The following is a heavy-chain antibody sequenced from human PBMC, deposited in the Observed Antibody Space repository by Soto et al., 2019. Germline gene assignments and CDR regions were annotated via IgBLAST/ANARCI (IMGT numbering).Heavy chain of an antibody. Sequence: QLQLQESGPGLVKPSETLSLTCTVSGGSISSSSYYWGWIRQPPGKGLEWIGSIYYSGSTYYNPSLKSRVTISVDTSKNQFSLKLSSVTAADTAVYYCARQAWWASYYDSSGYYYDDYWGQGTLVTVSS. D-gene: IGHD3-22*01. CDR1: GGSISSSSYY. J-gene: IGHJ4*02. CDR3: ARQAWWASYYDSSGYYYDDY. CDR2: IYYSGST. V-gene: IGHV4-39*01.